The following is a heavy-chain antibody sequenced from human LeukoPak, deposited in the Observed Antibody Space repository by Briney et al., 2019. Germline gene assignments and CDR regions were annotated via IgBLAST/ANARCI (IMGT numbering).Heavy chain of an antibody. J-gene: IGHJ4*02. Sequence: ASVKVSCKASGYTFSDYYIHWVRQAPGQGLEWMGWLNPNSGDTYSAQKFQGRVTMTRDTSISTAYTEVSRLRSDDTAVYYCTRGRRILVGDTNAGDFFDFWGQGTLVAVSS. CDR2: LNPNSGDT. D-gene: IGHD1-26*01. CDR3: TRGRRILVGDTNAGDFFDF. CDR1: GYTFSDYY. V-gene: IGHV1-2*02.